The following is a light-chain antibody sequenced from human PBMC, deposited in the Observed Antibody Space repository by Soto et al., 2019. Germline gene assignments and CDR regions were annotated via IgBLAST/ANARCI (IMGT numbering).Light chain of an antibody. Sequence: QSALAQPASVSGSPGQSITISCTGTSSDVGGYNFVSWYQQHPGKAPKLMIYEVSNRPSGASNRFSGSKSGNTASLTISGLQAEDEADYYCSSYTSSTPLGYVFRTGTNVTVL. V-gene: IGLV2-14*01. CDR3: SSYTSSTPLGYV. CDR1: SSDVGGYNF. J-gene: IGLJ1*01. CDR2: EVS.